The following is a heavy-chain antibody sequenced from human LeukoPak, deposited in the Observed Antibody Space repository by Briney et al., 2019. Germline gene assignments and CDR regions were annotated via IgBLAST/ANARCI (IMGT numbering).Heavy chain of an antibody. D-gene: IGHD5-18*01. J-gene: IGHJ4*02. Sequence: SETLSLTCTVSGSSISSYYWSWIRQPPGKGLEWIGYIYYSGSTNYNPSLKSRVTISVDTSKNQFSLKLSSVTAADTAVYYCARVGRGRGYSYGPFDYWGQGTLVTVSS. CDR3: ARVGRGRGYSYGPFDY. CDR1: GSSISSYY. V-gene: IGHV4-59*01. CDR2: IYYSGST.